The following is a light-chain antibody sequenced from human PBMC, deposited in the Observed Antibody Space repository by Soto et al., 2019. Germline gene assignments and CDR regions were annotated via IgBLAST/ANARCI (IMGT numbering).Light chain of an antibody. CDR2: KAS. CDR3: QQYNSMWT. V-gene: IGKV1-5*03. CDR1: QSISSW. Sequence: DIQMTQSPSTLSASVGDRVTITCRASQSISSWLAWYQQKPGKAPKLLIYKASSLESGVPSRFSGSGSGTAVTLTISSLQPDDFATYYCQQYNSMWTFGQGTKVEIK. J-gene: IGKJ1*01.